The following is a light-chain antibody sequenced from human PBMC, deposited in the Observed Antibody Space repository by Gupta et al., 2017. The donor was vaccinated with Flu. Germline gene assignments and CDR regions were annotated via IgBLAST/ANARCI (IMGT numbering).Light chain of an antibody. CDR1: QSVLYSSNNKNY. Sequence: DIVMTQSPDSLAVSLGERATINCKSSQSVLYSSNNKNYLAWYQQKPGQPPKLLIYWASTRESGVPDRFSGRGSGTDFTLTISSLHAEDVAVYYCQQYYSTPFTFGHGTKVEIK. CDR3: QQYYSTPFT. J-gene: IGKJ3*01. CDR2: WAS. V-gene: IGKV4-1*01.